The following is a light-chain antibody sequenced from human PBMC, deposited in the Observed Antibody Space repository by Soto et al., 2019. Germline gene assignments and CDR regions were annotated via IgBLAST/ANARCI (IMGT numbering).Light chain of an antibody. CDR1: QSISSY. V-gene: IGKV1-39*01. Sequence: DIQMTQSPSSLSASVGDRVTITCRASQSISSYLNWYQQKPGKAPKLLIYAASSLQSGVPSRFSGSGSGTDFTLTISSLQPEDFATYYCQKSYRTPPVLGQGTKVEIK. CDR3: QKSYRTPPV. J-gene: IGKJ1*01. CDR2: AAS.